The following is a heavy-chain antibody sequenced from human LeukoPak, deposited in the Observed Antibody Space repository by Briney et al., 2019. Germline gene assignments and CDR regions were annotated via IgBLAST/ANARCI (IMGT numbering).Heavy chain of an antibody. CDR2: FSNSGTT. D-gene: IGHD7-27*01. Sequence: SETLSLTCTVSGGSISDYYWSWIRQPPGKGLEWIGYFSNSGTTNQNPSLKRRVTMSVDTSKNQFSLKLSSVTAADTAVYYCARGSNWGDYWGQGALVTVSS. J-gene: IGHJ4*02. CDR1: GGSISDYY. V-gene: IGHV4-59*12. CDR3: ARGSNWGDY.